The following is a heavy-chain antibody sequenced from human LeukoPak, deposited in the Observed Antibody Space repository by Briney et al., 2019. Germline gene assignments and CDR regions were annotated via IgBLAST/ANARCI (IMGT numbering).Heavy chain of an antibody. J-gene: IGHJ3*02. Sequence: PGRSLRVSCAASGFTFDDYAMHWVRHAPGKGLEWVSGISWNSGTIGYADSVKGRFTISRDNAKNSLYLQMNSLRAEDMAFYYCAKDYTSGWYGAFDIWGQGTMVTVSS. CDR3: AKDYTSGWYGAFDI. D-gene: IGHD6-19*01. CDR2: ISWNSGTI. V-gene: IGHV3-9*03. CDR1: GFTFDDYA.